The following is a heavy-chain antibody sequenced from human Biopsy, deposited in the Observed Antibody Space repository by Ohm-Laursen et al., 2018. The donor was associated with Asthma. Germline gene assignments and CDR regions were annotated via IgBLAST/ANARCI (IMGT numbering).Heavy chain of an antibody. V-gene: IGHV1-69*13. D-gene: IGHD6-19*01. J-gene: IGHJ6*02. CDR1: GGTFSNFA. CDR2: IMTVFGTT. Sequence: SVKVSCNAPGGTFSNFAISWVRQAPGQGLEWLGGIMTVFGTTNYAQKFQGRVNITADESTSTAYMEVTSLRSEDTAIYYCARCQVGYSSGWSLLLKKIYYSGMDVWGQGTAVTVSS. CDR3: ARCQVGYSSGWSLLLKKIYYSGMDV.